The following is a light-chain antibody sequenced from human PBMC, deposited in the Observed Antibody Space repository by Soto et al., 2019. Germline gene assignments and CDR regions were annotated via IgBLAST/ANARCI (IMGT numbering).Light chain of an antibody. CDR1: QAISSH. CDR2: GAS. CDR3: QQYGTSPIFT. V-gene: IGKV1-9*01. J-gene: IGKJ3*01. Sequence: DIQLTQSPSFLSASVGGRVTITCRASQAISSHLAWYQQKPGKAPNLLIYGASTLQSGVPSRFSGSGSGTQFTLTISSLQPEDFAVYYCQQYGTSPIFTFGPGTTVDI.